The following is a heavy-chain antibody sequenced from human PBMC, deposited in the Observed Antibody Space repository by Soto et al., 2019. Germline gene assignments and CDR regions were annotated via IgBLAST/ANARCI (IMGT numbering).Heavy chain of an antibody. CDR2: IYSGESK. J-gene: IGHJ5*02. CDR1: GVTFGSNY. V-gene: IGHV3-53*01. CDR3: ARDPSRSSSLGWFDP. Sequence: GGSRRLSCTASGVTFGSNYMSWVRQTPGKGLEWVSVIYSGESKLYADSVKGRFTISRDNFKNTLYLQMNSLRAEDTAVYYCARDPSRSSSLGWFDPLGQGALVTVSS. D-gene: IGHD6-6*01.